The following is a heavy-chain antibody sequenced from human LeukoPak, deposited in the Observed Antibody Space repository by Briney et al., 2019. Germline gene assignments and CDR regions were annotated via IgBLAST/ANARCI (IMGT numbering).Heavy chain of an antibody. CDR2: INHSGST. Sequence: SETLSLTCAVYGGSFSGYYWSWIRQPPGKGLEWIGEINHSGSTNYNPSLKSRVTISVDTSKNQFSLKLSSVTAADTAVYYCARRRSKARGYSYGRTPFDYWGQGTLVTVSS. J-gene: IGHJ4*02. CDR3: ARRRSKARGYSYGRTPFDY. CDR1: GGSFSGYY. D-gene: IGHD5-18*01. V-gene: IGHV4-34*01.